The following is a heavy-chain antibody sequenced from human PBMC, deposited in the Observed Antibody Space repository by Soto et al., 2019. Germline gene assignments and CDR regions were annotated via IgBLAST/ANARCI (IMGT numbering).Heavy chain of an antibody. Sequence: EVQLVESGGGLVQPGGSLRLSCAASGFSFSTYSMNWVRQAPGKGLEWVSXXXSRSYTIYYVDSVKGRFTISRDNXXXXXXXXXXXXXXXXXXXXXXXXXGSSSDNGMDVWGQGTTVTVSS. CDR2: XXSRSYTI. J-gene: IGHJ6*02. CDR1: GFSFSTYS. V-gene: IGHV3-48*01. CDR3: XXXGSSSDNGMDV. D-gene: IGHD6-6*01.